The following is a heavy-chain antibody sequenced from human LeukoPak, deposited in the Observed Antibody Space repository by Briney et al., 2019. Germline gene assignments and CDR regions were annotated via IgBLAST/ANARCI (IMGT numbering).Heavy chain of an antibody. J-gene: IGHJ4*02. D-gene: IGHD3-22*01. CDR3: ARGYYYDSSGYYPIGYYFDY. CDR2: IIPIFGTA. V-gene: IGHV1-69*05. Sequence: SVKLSCKASVGTFSSYAISLVRQAPGQGLEWMAGIIPIFGTANYAQKFQGRVRITTDESTSTAYMELSSLRSEDKAVYYCARGYYYDSSGYYPIGYYFDYWGQGTLVTVSS. CDR1: VGTFSSYA.